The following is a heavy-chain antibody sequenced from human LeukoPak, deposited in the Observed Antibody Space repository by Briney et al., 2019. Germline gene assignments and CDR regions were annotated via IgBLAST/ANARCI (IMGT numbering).Heavy chain of an antibody. CDR3: AGDSSGYPADY. J-gene: IGHJ4*02. V-gene: IGHV3-11*04. Sequence: GGSLRLSCAASGFTFSDYYMSWIRQAPGKGLEWVSYISSSGSTIYYADSVKGRFTISRDNSKNTLYLQMNSLRAEDTAVYYCAGDSSGYPADYWGQGTLVTVSS. CDR2: ISSSGSTI. CDR1: GFTFSDYY. D-gene: IGHD3-22*01.